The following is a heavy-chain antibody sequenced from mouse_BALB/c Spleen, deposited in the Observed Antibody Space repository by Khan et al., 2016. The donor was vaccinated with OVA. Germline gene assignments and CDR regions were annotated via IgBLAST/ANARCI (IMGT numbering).Heavy chain of an antibody. Sequence: EVQLVESGPGLVKPSQSLSLTCTVTGYAITSDYAWNWIRQFPGNQLEWMGYIPSTGCTSYNPSLKNRISFTRDTSTNQFFLQLKSVTTADTAKYDGARSLKKSYGYDLDCWGRGTSVTVAS. J-gene: IGHJ4*01. CDR1: GYAITSDYA. D-gene: IGHD1-1*01. CDR2: IPSTGCT. CDR3: ARSLKKSYGYDLDC. V-gene: IGHV3-2*02.